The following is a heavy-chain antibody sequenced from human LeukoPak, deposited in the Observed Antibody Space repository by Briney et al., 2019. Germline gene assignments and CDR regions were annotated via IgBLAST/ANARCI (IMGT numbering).Heavy chain of an antibody. CDR2: ISGDGDST. CDR1: GFTFSSYA. D-gene: IGHD2-8*02. CDR3: ARDRDWGCSYCSY. J-gene: IGHJ4*02. V-gene: IGHV3-23*01. Sequence: QPGGSLRLSCAASGFTFSSYAMSLVRQAPGKGLEWVSVISGDGDSTFYADSVKGRFTISRDNSKNTPYLQMNSLRAEDTTVYYCARDRDWGCSYCSYWGQGTLVTVSS.